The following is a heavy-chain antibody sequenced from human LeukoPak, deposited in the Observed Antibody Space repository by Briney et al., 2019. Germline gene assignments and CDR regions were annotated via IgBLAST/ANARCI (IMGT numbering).Heavy chain of an antibody. V-gene: IGHV1-8*01. D-gene: IGHD3-3*01. CDR1: GYTFTSYD. CDR2: MNPNSGNT. CDR3: ARGGPSQEIFGVVSPYYYGMDV. J-gene: IGHJ6*02. Sequence: ASVKVSCKASGYTFTSYDINWVRQATGQGLEWMGWMNPNSGNTGYAQKFQGRVTMTRNTSISTAYMELSSLRSEDTAVYYCARGGPSQEIFGVVSPYYYGMDVWGQGTTVTVSS.